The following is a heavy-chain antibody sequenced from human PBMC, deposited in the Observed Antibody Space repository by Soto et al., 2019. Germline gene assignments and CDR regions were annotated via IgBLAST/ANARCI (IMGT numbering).Heavy chain of an antibody. D-gene: IGHD3-10*01. CDR1: GDTFNFYS. V-gene: IGHV1-69*02. CDR3: ATSYGSGYRAFDY. J-gene: IGHJ4*02. CDR2: VNPILSLS. Sequence: QVQLVQSGAEVKRPGSSVKVSCKASGDTFNFYSINWVRQAPGLGLEWLGRVNPILSLSNYAQRFQGRVTMTADNSTSTDHMMINSPKSEDTAIYYCATSYGSGYRAFDYWGQGALVTVSS.